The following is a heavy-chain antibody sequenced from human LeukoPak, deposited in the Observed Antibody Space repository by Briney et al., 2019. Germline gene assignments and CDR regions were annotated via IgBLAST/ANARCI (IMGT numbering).Heavy chain of an antibody. CDR2: ICGSGGTT. D-gene: IGHD5-18*01. V-gene: IGHV3-23*01. CDR3: AKDSAAMVTWPDY. CDR1: GFTFSSYA. J-gene: IGHJ4*02. Sequence: GGSLRLSCAASGFTFSSYAMSWVRQAPGKGLEWVSDICGSGGTTYYADSVKGGSTISRDNSKHTLYLQMNSLSAEDTAVYYCAKDSAAMVTWPDYWGQGTLVAVSS.